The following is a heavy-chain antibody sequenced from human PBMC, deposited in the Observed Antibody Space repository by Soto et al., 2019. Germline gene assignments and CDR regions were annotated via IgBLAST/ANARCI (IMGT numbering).Heavy chain of an antibody. V-gene: IGHV1-46*01. CDR2: INPSGGST. CDR3: ARYAGAYYDFWSGYSNYFDY. CDR1: GYTFTSYY. D-gene: IGHD3-3*01. Sequence: QVQLVKSGAEVKKPGASVKVSCKASGYTFTSYYMHWVRQAPGPGLEWMGIINPSGGSTSYAQKFQGRVTMTRDTSTSTVYMELSSLRSEDTAVYYFARYAGAYYDFWSGYSNYFDYWGQGTLVTVSS. J-gene: IGHJ4*02.